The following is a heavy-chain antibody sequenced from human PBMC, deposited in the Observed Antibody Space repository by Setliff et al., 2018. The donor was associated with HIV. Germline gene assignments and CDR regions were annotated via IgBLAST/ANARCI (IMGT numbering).Heavy chain of an antibody. Sequence: KTSETLSLTCAVYGGSFSGYYWSWIRQAPGKGLEWIGEIDHSGSTNYNPSLKSRVTISVGTSRNHFSLRLTSVTAADTALYYCAKYGPNCRSITCDEGYYSDSWGQGALVTVSS. CDR3: AKYGPNCRSITCDEGYYSDS. CDR2: IDHSGST. V-gene: IGHV4-34*01. D-gene: IGHD2-2*01. CDR1: GGSFSGYY. J-gene: IGHJ4*02.